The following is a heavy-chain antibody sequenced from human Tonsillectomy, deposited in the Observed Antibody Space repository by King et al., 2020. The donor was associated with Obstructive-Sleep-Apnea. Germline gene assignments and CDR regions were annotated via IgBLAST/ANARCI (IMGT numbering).Heavy chain of an antibody. CDR1: GGSISSRSYY. J-gene: IGHJ2*01. CDR2: IYYGGST. D-gene: IGHD6-19*01. CDR3: ARHLGAVAGLWHFDL. V-gene: IGHV4-39*01. Sequence: MQLQESGPGLVKPSETLSLTCTVSGGSISSRSYYWGWIRQPPGKGLEWIGSIYYGGSTYYNPSLKSRVTISVDTSKNQFSLNLSSVTAADTAVYYCARHLGAVAGLWHFDLWGRGTLVTVSS.